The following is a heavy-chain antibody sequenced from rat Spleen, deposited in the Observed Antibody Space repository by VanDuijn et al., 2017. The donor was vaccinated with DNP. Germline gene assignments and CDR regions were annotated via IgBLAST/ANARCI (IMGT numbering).Heavy chain of an antibody. CDR3: ARHYYSGDYFDY. Sequence: EVQLVESGGDLVQPGRSLKLSCVASGFTFNNYWMTWIRQVPGKGLEWVASITSSGGSTYYPDSVKGRFTISRDNAKNTLYLQMNSLRSEDTATYYCARHYYSGDYFDYWGQGVMVTVSS. V-gene: IGHV5-31*01. J-gene: IGHJ2*01. D-gene: IGHD1-1*01. CDR1: GFTFNNYW. CDR2: ITSSGGST.